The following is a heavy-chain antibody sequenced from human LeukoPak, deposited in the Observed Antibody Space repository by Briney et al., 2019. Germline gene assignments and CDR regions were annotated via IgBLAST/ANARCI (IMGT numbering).Heavy chain of an antibody. J-gene: IGHJ3*02. CDR3: ARGGSFAFAI. CDR2: IGRSGST. V-gene: IGHV3-23*01. D-gene: IGHD2-15*01. CDR1: GFTFSTYD. Sequence: GGSLRLSCAASGFTFSTYDMQWVRQAPGKGLEWVSGIGRSGSTYYTDSVEGRFTISRDNSKDTLYLQMNSLRAEDTAVYYCARGGSFAFAIWGQGTMVTVSS.